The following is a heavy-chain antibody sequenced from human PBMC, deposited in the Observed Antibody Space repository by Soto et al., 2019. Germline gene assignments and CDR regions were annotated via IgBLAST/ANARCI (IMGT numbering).Heavy chain of an antibody. CDR1: GFNHSDYW. J-gene: IGHJ4*02. Sequence: PGGSQRRSCEASGFNHSDYWMHWVRQDKGKGLVWVSRINSDGSSTTYADSVKGRFTISRDNAKNTLYLQMNSLRAEDTAVYYCATVWASECSGGSCSGFDKWGRGTLVTVSS. CDR2: INSDGSST. CDR3: ATVWASECSGGSCSGFDK. V-gene: IGHV3-74*01. D-gene: IGHD2-15*01.